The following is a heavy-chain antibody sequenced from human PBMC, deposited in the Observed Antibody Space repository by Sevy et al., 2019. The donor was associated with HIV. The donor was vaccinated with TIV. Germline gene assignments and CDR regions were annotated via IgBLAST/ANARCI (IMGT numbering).Heavy chain of an antibody. Sequence: SETLSLTCTVSGGSISSGTYYWSWIRQPAGKGLEWIGRIYTSGSTNYNPFLKSRVTISVDTSKNQFSLKLSSVTAADTAVYYCAREGISGWYGELDYWGQGTLVTVSS. CDR2: IYTSGST. CDR1: GGSISSGTYY. CDR3: AREGISGWYGELDY. J-gene: IGHJ4*02. D-gene: IGHD6-19*01. V-gene: IGHV4-61*02.